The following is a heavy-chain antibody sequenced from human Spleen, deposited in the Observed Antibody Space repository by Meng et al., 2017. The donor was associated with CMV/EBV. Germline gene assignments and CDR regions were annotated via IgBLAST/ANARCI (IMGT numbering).Heavy chain of an antibody. CDR3: ARDQGIVVVPAAIGWFDP. J-gene: IGHJ5*02. Sequence: SISGGSSYWSWIRQHPGKGLQWIGYIYHSGRTYYNPSLTSRVTISVDTSKNQFSLKLSSVTAADTAVYYCARDQGIVVVPAAIGWFDPWGQGTLVTVSS. CDR1: SISGGSSY. V-gene: IGHV4-31*02. CDR2: IYHSGRT. D-gene: IGHD2-2*01.